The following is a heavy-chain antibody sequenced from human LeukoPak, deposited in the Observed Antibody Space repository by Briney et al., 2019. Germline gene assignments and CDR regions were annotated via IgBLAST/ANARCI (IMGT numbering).Heavy chain of an antibody. D-gene: IGHD6-19*01. Sequence: SETLSLTCTVSGYSISSGYYWGWIRQPPGKGLEWIGSIYHSGSTYYNPSLKSRVTISVDTSKNQFSLRLNSVTPEDTAVYYCAREAEQWPLSPSFDPWGQGTLVTVSS. CDR3: AREAEQWPLSPSFDP. V-gene: IGHV4-38-2*02. CDR2: IYHSGST. CDR1: GYSISSGYY. J-gene: IGHJ5*02.